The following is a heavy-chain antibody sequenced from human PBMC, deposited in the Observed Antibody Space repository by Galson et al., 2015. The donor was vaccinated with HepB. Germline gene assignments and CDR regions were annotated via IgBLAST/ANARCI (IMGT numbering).Heavy chain of an antibody. J-gene: IGHJ4*02. Sequence: SLRLSCAASGFTVSFNYMSWVRQAPGKGLEWVSAIYSGGRAYYADSVKGRFTISRDNSKNTLYIQMNSLRAEDTALYYCASTRSSWYPYFDYWGQGTLVTVSS. V-gene: IGHV3-66*02. D-gene: IGHD6-13*01. CDR2: IYSGGRA. CDR1: GFTVSFNY. CDR3: ASTRSSWYPYFDY.